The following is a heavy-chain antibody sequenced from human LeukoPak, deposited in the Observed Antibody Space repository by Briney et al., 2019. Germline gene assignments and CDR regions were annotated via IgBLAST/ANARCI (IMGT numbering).Heavy chain of an antibody. V-gene: IGHV3-15*01. CDR1: GFTFSNAW. Sequence: GGSLRLSCTASGFTFSNAWMSWVRQAPGKGLEWVGRIKSKTDGGTTDYAAPVKDRFTISRDDSKDTLFLQMNSLKIEDTAAYYCTTAPAAFDIWGQGTMVTVSS. CDR3: TTAPAAFDI. CDR2: IKSKTDGGTT. J-gene: IGHJ3*02.